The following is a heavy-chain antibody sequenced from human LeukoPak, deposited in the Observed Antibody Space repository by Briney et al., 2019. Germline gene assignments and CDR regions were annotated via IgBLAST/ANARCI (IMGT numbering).Heavy chain of an antibody. V-gene: IGHV4-61*01. CDR3: AREGYYYGSENYYLNWFDP. CDR2: IYYSGNP. J-gene: IGHJ5*02. CDR1: GASVSSGSYY. D-gene: IGHD3-10*01. Sequence: SETLSLTCTVSGASVSSGSYYWSWIRQPPGKGLEWIGYIYYSGNPNYNSSLKSRVTISVDTTKNQFSLKLSSVTAADTAVYYCAREGYYYGSENYYLNWFDPWGQGTLVTVSS.